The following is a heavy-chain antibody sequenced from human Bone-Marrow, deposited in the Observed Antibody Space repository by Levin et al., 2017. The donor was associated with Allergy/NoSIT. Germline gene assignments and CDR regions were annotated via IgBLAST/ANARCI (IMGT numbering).Heavy chain of an antibody. CDR1: GYSIRSGYY. D-gene: IGHD5-18*01. Sequence: SETLSLTCSVSGYSIRSGYYWGWVRLPPGRGLEWIGMIDNSGSVSYNPSLKSRVTILIDTSENQVSLTVTSATAADTAVYFCARVDTVKSYYGLDIWGQGTTVTVSS. J-gene: IGHJ6*02. CDR2: IDNSGSV. CDR3: ARVDTVKSYYGLDI. V-gene: IGHV4-38-2*02.